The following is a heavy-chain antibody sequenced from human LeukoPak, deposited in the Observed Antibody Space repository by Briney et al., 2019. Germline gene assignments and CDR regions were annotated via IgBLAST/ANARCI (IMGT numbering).Heavy chain of an antibody. CDR1: GFTFSSYA. CDR2: ISANGGGT. V-gene: IGHV3-23*01. CDR3: AKATKAVVVDNFFDY. D-gene: IGHD2-15*01. Sequence: GGSLRLSCEVSGFTFSSYAMSWVRQRPGKGLEWVSGISANGGGTYYANSVKGRFTISRDNSKNTLHLQMNSLRAEDTAVYYCAKATKAVVVDNFFDYWGQGTLVTVSS. J-gene: IGHJ4*02.